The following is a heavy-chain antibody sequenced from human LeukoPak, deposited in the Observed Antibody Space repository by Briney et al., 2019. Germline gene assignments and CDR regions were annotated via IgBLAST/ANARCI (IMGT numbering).Heavy chain of an antibody. CDR3: AKPCSGRVAVTADWFAP. J-gene: IGHJ5*01. D-gene: IGHD2-21*02. Sequence: PGGSLRLSCEASGFAFSFFAMSWLRQAPGKGLEWVSTINANSGTRSYAASVRGRFTISRDNSKNTLYLQLNTLRADDTAVYYCAKPCSGRVAVTADWFAPWGQGTLVVVSS. CDR1: GFAFSFFA. CDR2: INANSGTR. V-gene: IGHV3-23*01.